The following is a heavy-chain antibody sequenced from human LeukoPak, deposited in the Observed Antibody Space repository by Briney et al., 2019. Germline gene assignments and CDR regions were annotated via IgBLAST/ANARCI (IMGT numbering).Heavy chain of an antibody. J-gene: IGHJ3*02. CDR1: GFTFSSYA. CDR2: ISYAGSNK. V-gene: IGHV3-30*04. Sequence: PGRSLRLSCAASGFTFSSYAMHWVRQAPGKGLEWVAVISYAGSNKYYADSVKGRFTISRDNSKNTLYLQMNSLRAEDTAVYYCARDLVYCSSTSCPYGDAFDIWGQGTMVTVSS. CDR3: ARDLVYCSSTSCPYGDAFDI. D-gene: IGHD2-2*01.